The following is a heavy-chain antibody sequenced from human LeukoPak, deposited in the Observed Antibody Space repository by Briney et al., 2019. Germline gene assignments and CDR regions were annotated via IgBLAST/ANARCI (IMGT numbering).Heavy chain of an antibody. J-gene: IGHJ4*02. CDR3: ARVGSGPEFDY. D-gene: IGHD6-19*01. Sequence: GRSLRLSCAASGFTFGSYAMHWVRQAPGKGLEWVAVISYDGSNKYYADSVKGRFTISRDNSKNTLYLQMNSLRAEDTAVYYCARVGSGPEFDYWGQGTLVTVSS. CDR1: GFTFGSYA. CDR2: ISYDGSNK. V-gene: IGHV3-30-3*01.